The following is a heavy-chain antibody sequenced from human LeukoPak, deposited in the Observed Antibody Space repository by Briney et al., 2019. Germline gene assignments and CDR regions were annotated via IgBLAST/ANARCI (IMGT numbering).Heavy chain of an antibody. CDR2: ISSSSSYT. V-gene: IGHV3-11*05. J-gene: IGHJ6*02. CDR1: GFTFSDYY. CDR3: ARVGQWLVQDYYYYYGMDV. D-gene: IGHD6-19*01. Sequence: NTGGSLRLSCAASGFTFSDYYMSWIRQAPGKGLEWVSCISSSSSYTNYADSVKGRFTISRDNAKNSLYLQMNSLRAEDTAVYYCARVGQWLVQDYYYYYGMDVWGQGTTVTVSS.